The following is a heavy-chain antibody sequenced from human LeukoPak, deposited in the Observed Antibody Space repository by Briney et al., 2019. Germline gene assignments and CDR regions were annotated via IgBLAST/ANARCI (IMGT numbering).Heavy chain of an antibody. CDR2: IFFSGST. CDR1: GASISSDY. Sequence: SETLSLTCTVSGASISSDYWNWTRQPPGKGLEWIGYIFFSGSTDYNPSLKSRVTMSLDTSKNQFSLRLSSVTAADTAVYYCARGEMATIEDAFDIWGQGTMVTVSS. CDR3: ARGEMATIEDAFDI. J-gene: IGHJ3*02. V-gene: IGHV4-59*01. D-gene: IGHD5-24*01.